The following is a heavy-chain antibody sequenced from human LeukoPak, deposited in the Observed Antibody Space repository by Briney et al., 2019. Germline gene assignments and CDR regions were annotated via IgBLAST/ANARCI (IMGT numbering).Heavy chain of an antibody. CDR2: ISGSGGST. Sequence: GGSLRLSCAASGFTFSSYEMNWVRQAPGKGLEWVSAISGSGGSTYYADSVKGRFTISRDNSKNTLYLQMNSLRAEDTAVYYCAKIMTTVVTPEFDYWGQGTLVTVSS. D-gene: IGHD4-23*01. V-gene: IGHV3-23*01. CDR3: AKIMTTVVTPEFDY. J-gene: IGHJ4*02. CDR1: GFTFSSYE.